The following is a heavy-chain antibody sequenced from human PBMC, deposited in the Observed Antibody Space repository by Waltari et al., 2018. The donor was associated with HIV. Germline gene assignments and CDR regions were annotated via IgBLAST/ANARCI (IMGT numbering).Heavy chain of an antibody. D-gene: IGHD4-17*01. Sequence: QVQLVESGGGVVQPGRSLRVSCAASKFTFRNYGMSWVRQAPGKGLEWVAVISYDGSNKYYADSVKGRFTISRDNSKNTLFLQMNSLRLEDTAVYYCAKDGWRTTSYCDDWGQGTLVTGSS. CDR1: KFTFRNYG. V-gene: IGHV3-30*18. CDR3: AKDGWRTTSYCDD. J-gene: IGHJ4*02. CDR2: ISYDGSNK.